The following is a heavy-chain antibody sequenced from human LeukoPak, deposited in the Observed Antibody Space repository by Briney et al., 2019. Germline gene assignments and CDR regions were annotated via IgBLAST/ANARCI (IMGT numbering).Heavy chain of an antibody. CDR1: GYTLTELS. V-gene: IGHV1-24*01. CDR2: FDPEDGET. J-gene: IGHJ3*02. CDR3: ATNNPPGSGYYYFNAFDI. D-gene: IGHD3-22*01. Sequence: GASVKVSCKVSGYTLTELSMHWVRQAPGKGLEWMGGFDPEDGETIYAQKFQGRVTMTEDTSTDTAYMELSSLRSEDTAVYYCATNNPPGSGYYYFNAFDIWGQGTTVTVSS.